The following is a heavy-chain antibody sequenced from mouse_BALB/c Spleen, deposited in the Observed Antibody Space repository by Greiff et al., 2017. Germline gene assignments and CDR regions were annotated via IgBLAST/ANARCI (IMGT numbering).Heavy chain of an antibody. V-gene: IGHV5-6-5*01. CDR3: ARGWGGAMDY. J-gene: IGHJ4*01. CDR1: GFTFSSYA. Sequence: EVKLMESGGGLVKPGGSLKLSCAASGFTFSSYAMSWVRQTPEKRLEWVASISSGGSTYYPDSVKGRFTISRDNARNILYLQMSSLRSEDTAMYYCARGWGGAMDYWGQGTSVTVSS. CDR2: ISSGGST.